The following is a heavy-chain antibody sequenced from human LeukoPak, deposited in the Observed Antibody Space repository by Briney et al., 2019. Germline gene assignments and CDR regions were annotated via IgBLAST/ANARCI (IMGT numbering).Heavy chain of an antibody. CDR2: IYTSGST. V-gene: IGHV4-61*02. CDR3: ARHDVYYYYYMDV. D-gene: IGHD3-16*01. CDR1: GGSISSGSYY. Sequence: PSQTLSLTCTVSGGSISSGSYYWSWIRQPAGKGLEWIGRIYTSGSTNYNPSLKSRVTISVDTSKNQFSLKLSSVTAADTAVYYCARHDVYYYYYMDVWGKGTTVTVSS. J-gene: IGHJ6*03.